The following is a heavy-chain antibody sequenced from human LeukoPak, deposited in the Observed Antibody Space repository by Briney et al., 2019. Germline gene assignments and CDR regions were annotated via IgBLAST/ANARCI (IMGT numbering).Heavy chain of an antibody. Sequence: SETLSLTCTVSGGSISSYYWSWIRQPAGKGLEWIGRIYTSGSTNYNPSLKSRVTISVDTSKNQFSLKLSSVTAADTAVYYCARGSSYGGNSAFDYWGQGTLVTVSS. V-gene: IGHV4-4*07. CDR1: GGSISSYY. CDR2: IYTSGST. J-gene: IGHJ4*02. CDR3: ARGSSYGGNSAFDY. D-gene: IGHD4-23*01.